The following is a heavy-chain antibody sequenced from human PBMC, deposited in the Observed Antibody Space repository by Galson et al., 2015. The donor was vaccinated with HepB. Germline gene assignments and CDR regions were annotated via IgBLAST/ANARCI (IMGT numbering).Heavy chain of an antibody. J-gene: IGHJ4*02. Sequence: SLRLSCAVSGFTFSSYAMSWVRQAPGKGLEWVSAISGSGSSTYYADSVKGRFTISRDNSKNTLSLQMNSLRAEDKAVYYCASRNHYEGSGYYPYYFDYWGQGTLVTVSS. CDR3: ASRNHYEGSGYYPYYFDY. CDR1: GFTFSSYA. CDR2: ISGSGSST. D-gene: IGHD3-22*01. V-gene: IGHV3-23*01.